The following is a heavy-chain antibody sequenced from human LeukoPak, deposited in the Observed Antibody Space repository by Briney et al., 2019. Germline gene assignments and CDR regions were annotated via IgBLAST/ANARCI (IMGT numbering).Heavy chain of an antibody. CDR2: ISGSGGST. D-gene: IGHD1-1*01. J-gene: IGHJ4*02. CDR1: GFTFSSCA. Sequence: PGGSLRLSCAASGFTFSSCAMSWVRQAPGKGLEWVSAISGSGGSTYYADPVKGRFTISRDNSKNTLYLQMNSLRAEDTAVYYCAKTGTTGTTVSFDYWGQGTLVTVSS. V-gene: IGHV3-23*01. CDR3: AKTGTTGTTVSFDY.